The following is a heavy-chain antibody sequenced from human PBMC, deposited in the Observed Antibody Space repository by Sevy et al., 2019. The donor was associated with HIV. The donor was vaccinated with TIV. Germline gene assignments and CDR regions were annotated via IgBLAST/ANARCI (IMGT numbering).Heavy chain of an antibody. J-gene: IGHJ4*02. CDR2: MNPNSGNT. Sequence: ASVKVSCKASGYTFTSYDINWVRQATGQGLEWMGWMNPNSGNTGYAQKFQGRVTMPRNTSISTAYMELSSLRSEDTAVYYCARVWYSSGWYGPLYYFDYWGQGTLVTVSS. CDR1: GYTFTSYD. V-gene: IGHV1-8*01. D-gene: IGHD6-19*01. CDR3: ARVWYSSGWYGPLYYFDY.